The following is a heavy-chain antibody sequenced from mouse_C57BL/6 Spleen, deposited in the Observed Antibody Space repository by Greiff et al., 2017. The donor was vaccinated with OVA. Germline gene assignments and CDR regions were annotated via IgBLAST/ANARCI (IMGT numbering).Heavy chain of an antibody. CDR2: IDPNSGGT. J-gene: IGHJ1*03. CDR3: AREGLHWYFDV. CDR1: GYTFTSYW. D-gene: IGHD3-1*01. Sequence: QVQLKQPGAELVKPGASVKLSCKASGYTFTSYWMHWVKQRPGRGLEWIGRIDPNSGGTKYNEKFKSKATLTVDKPSSTAYMQLSSLTSEDSAVYYCAREGLHWYFDVWGTGTTVTVSS. V-gene: IGHV1-72*01.